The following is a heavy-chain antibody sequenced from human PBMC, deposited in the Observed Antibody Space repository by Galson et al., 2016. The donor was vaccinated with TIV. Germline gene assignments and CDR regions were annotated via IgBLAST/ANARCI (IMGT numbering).Heavy chain of an antibody. CDR3: ASDRNTAFDTYHYYYGMDV. J-gene: IGHJ6*02. CDR2: IGGSGGSP. Sequence: SLRLSCAASGFSFSNYAMSWVRQAPGRGLEWVSGIGGSGGSPNYGDSVKGRFTISRDNSKNILYLQMNSLRAEDTAVYYCASDRNTAFDTYHYYYGMDVWGQGTTVTVSS. CDR1: GFSFSNYA. V-gene: IGHV3-23*01. D-gene: IGHD5-18*01.